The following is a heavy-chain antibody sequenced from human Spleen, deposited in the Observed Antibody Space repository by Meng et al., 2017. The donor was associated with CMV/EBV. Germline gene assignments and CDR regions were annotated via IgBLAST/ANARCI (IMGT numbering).Heavy chain of an antibody. D-gene: IGHD2-2*01. CDR3: ARNPSVVVPAAISAY. CDR1: GGSISSSSYY. Sequence: GSLRLSCTVSGGSISSSSYYWGWIRQPPGKGLEWIGSIYYSGSTYYNPSLKSRVTISVDTSKNQFSLKLSSVTAADTAVYYCARNPSVVVPAAISAYWGQGTLVTVSS. V-gene: IGHV4-39*07. J-gene: IGHJ4*02. CDR2: IYYSGST.